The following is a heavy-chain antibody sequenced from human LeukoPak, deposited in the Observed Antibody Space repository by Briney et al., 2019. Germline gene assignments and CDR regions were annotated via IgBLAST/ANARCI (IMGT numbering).Heavy chain of an antibody. V-gene: IGHV4-59*01. CDR2: IYYSGST. D-gene: IGHD1/OR15-1a*01. CDR3: AKEKANNGALDI. CDR1: GGSISTYY. Sequence: PSETLSLTCTVSGGSISTYYWNWIRQPPGKGLEWVGYIYYSGSTKYNPSLNSRVTISVDTSKNQFSLKLSSVTAADTAVYYCAKEKANNGALDIWGQGSMVTVSS. J-gene: IGHJ3*02.